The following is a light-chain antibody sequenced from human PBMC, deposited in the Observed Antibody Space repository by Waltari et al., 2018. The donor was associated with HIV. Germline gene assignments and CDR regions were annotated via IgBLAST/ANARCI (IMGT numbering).Light chain of an antibody. Sequence: QAVVTQEPSLTVSPGGTVTLTCDSSTGPVTNAHYPYWLQQRPAQAPLTLIFDTTKRPSWTPARFAGSLLGGKAALTLSGAQSEDEAEYYCLLSYNGARVFGGGTKVTVL. CDR1: TGPVTNAHY. CDR2: DTT. V-gene: IGLV7-46*01. CDR3: LLSYNGARV. J-gene: IGLJ3*02.